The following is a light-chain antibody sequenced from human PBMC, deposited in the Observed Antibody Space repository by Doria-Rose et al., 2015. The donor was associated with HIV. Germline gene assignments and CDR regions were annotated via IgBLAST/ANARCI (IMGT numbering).Light chain of an antibody. CDR1: QRFSSTY. Sequence: TQSPGTLSLSPGERATLSCRASQRFSSTYLAWYQQTPGHAPSLLIYDGSTRATGIPDRFSASGPGTDFTLTINRLEPEDFALYYCHQYGTSWTFGQGTKVEI. V-gene: IGKV3-20*01. J-gene: IGKJ1*01. CDR3: HQYGTSWT. CDR2: DGS.